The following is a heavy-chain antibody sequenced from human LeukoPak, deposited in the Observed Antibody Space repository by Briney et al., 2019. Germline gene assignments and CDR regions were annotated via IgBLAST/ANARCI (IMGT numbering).Heavy chain of an antibody. D-gene: IGHD3-10*01. CDR2: ISSSSSYV. CDR1: GFTFSSFS. CDR3: AREVSGITMVRGPYFDY. Sequence: GGSLRLSCAASGFTFSSFSLNWVRQAPGKGLEWVSSISSSSSYVYYADSLKGRFTISRDNAKNSLYLQMNSLRAEDTAVYYCAREVSGITMVRGPYFDYWGQGTLVTVSS. J-gene: IGHJ4*02. V-gene: IGHV3-21*01.